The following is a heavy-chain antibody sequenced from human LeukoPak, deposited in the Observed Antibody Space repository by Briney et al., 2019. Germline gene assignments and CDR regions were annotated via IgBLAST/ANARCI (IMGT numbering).Heavy chain of an antibody. V-gene: IGHV4-4*07. CDR3: ASQPYSGYGGNNWFDP. D-gene: IGHD5-12*01. CDR2: IYTSGST. J-gene: IGHJ5*02. Sequence: SETLSLTCTVSGGSISSYYWSWIRQPAGKGLEWIGRIYTSGSTNYNPSLKSRVTMSVDTSKNQFSLKLSSVTAADTAVYYCASQPYSGYGGNNWFDPWGQGTLVTVFS. CDR1: GGSISSYY.